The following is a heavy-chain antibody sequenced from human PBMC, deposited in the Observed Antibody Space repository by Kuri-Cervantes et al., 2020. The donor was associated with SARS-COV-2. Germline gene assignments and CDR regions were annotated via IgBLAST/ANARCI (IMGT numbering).Heavy chain of an antibody. V-gene: IGHV5-51*01. CDR1: GYSFTSYW. CDR3: VRLKATYLDY. D-gene: IGHD2-21*01. Sequence: KVSCKGSGYSFTSYWIGWVRQMPGKGLEWIGIIDPHDSETKYSPSFQGQVSISADRSINAVYLEWRSLKASDSAMYYCVRLKATYLDYWGQGTLVTVSS. CDR2: IDPHDSET. J-gene: IGHJ4*02.